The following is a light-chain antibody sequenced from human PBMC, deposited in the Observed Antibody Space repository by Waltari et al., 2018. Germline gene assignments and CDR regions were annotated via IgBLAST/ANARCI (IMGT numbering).Light chain of an antibody. CDR1: QGVSSN. CDR3: QQYNNWPPWT. V-gene: IGKV3-15*01. Sequence: EIVMPQSPATLSLSPGERATLPCRSSQGVSSNLAWYQQKPGQSPRPLIYGTSTRATGIPARFSGSGSGTEFTLTISSMQSEDFAVYYCQQYNNWPPWTFGQGTKVEIK. J-gene: IGKJ1*01. CDR2: GTS.